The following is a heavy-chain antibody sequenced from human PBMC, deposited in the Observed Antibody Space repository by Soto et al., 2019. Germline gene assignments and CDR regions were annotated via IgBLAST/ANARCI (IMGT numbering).Heavy chain of an antibody. J-gene: IGHJ4*02. D-gene: IGHD5-18*01. Sequence: ASVKVSCKASGYTFTSYAMHWVRQAPGQGLVWMGWINAGNGNTKYSQKFQGRVTITWDTSASTAYMELSSLRSEDTAVYYCARDHTTMVYDYWGQGTLVTVPQ. CDR1: GYTFTSYA. CDR2: INAGNGNT. V-gene: IGHV1-3*01. CDR3: ARDHTTMVYDY.